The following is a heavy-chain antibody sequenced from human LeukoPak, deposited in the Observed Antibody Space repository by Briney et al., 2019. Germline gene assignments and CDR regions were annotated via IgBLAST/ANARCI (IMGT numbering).Heavy chain of an antibody. Sequence: GGSLRLSCAAPGFTFSSYAMHWVRQAPGKGLEWVAVISYDGGNKYYADSVKGRFTISRDNSKNTLYLQMNSLRAEDTAVYYCAREASEGATNFDYWGQGTLVTVSS. CDR1: GFTFSSYA. J-gene: IGHJ4*02. V-gene: IGHV3-30*04. CDR3: AREASEGATNFDY. D-gene: IGHD1-26*01. CDR2: ISYDGGNK.